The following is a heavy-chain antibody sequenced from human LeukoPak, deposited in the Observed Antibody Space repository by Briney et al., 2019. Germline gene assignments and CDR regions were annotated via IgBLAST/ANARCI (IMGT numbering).Heavy chain of an antibody. CDR2: ISSSSSYI. J-gene: IGHJ3*02. V-gene: IGHV3-21*04. CDR1: GFTFSSYA. D-gene: IGHD2/OR15-2a*01. Sequence: GGSLRLSCAASGFTFSSYAMSWVRQAPGKGLEWVSSISSSSSYIYYADSVKGRFTISRDNAKNSMYLQMNSLKTEDTAVYFCARDGAEGANSAFDIWGQGTVVTVSS. CDR3: ARDGAEGANSAFDI.